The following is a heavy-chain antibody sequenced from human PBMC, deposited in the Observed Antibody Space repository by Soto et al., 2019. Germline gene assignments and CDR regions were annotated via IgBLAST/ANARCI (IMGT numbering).Heavy chain of an antibody. J-gene: IGHJ4*02. V-gene: IGHV3-48*02. D-gene: IGHD6-19*01. CDR2: ITSDTKTI. CDR3: ARSVEGHFDY. CDR1: GFRFSIYS. Sequence: EVQLVESGGNLVQTGGSLRLSCAASGFRFSIYSMNWVRQAPGKGLEWSAYITSDTKTIKYADSVKGRFTISRDNGKNSVDLHMNSLRDEDTAVYYCARSVEGHFDYWGQGTVVTVSA.